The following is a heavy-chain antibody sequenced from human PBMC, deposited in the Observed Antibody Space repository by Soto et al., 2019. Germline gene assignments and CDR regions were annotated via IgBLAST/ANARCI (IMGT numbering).Heavy chain of an antibody. V-gene: IGHV3-74*01. CDR1: GFTFSSYW. Sequence: PGGSLRLSCAASGFTFSSYWMHWVRQAPGKGLVWVSRINSDGSSTSYADSVKGRFTISRDNAKNTLYLQMNSLRAEDTAVYYCARIGEQLLYYYYYMDVWGKGTTVTVSS. J-gene: IGHJ6*03. CDR2: INSDGSST. CDR3: ARIGEQLLYYYYYMDV. D-gene: IGHD2-2*01.